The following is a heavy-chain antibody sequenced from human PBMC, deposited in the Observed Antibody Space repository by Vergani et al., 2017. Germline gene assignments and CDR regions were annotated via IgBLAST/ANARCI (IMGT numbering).Heavy chain of an antibody. V-gene: IGHV5-51*01. D-gene: IGHD2-2*01. CDR3: ARHSRGSPTPRSPFDI. CDR1: GYSFTSYW. CDR2: IYPGDSDT. Sequence: EVQLVQSGAEVKKPGESLKISCKGSGYSFTSYWIGWVRQMPGKGLEWMGIIYPGDSDTRYSPSFQGQVTISADKSISTAYLQWGSLKASDTAMYYCARHSRGSPTPRSPFDIWGQGTMVTVSS. J-gene: IGHJ3*02.